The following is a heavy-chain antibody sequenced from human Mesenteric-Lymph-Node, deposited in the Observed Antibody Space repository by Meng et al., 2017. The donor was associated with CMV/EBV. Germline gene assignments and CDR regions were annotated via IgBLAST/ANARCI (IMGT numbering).Heavy chain of an antibody. J-gene: IGHJ4*02. CDR1: GFTFSRYW. D-gene: IGHD3-16*01. V-gene: IGHV3-7*01. CDR3: ARGFWV. Sequence: GESLKISCAASGFTFSRYWMSWVRQAPGKGLEWVANIKQDGSEKYYVDSVRGRFTISRDNAKNTLYLQMNSLRAEDTAVYYCARGFWVWGQGTLVTVSS. CDR2: IKQDGSEK.